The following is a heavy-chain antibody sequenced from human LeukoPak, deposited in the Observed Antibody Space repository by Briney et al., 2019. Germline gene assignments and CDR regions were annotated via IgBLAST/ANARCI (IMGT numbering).Heavy chain of an antibody. J-gene: IGHJ2*01. CDR2: ISYDGSNK. V-gene: IGHV3-30*04. D-gene: IGHD2-2*01. CDR3: ARDGRSSTSCYFWYFDL. CDR1: GFTFSSYA. Sequence: GGSLRLSCAASGFTFSSYAMHWVRQAPGKGLEWVAVISYDGSNKYYADSLKGRFTISRDNSKNTLYLQMNSLRAEDTAVYYCARDGRSSTSCYFWYFDLWGRGTLVTVSS.